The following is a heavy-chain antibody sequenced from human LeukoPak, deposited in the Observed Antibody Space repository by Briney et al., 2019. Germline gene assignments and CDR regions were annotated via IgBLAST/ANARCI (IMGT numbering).Heavy chain of an antibody. CDR3: ARGFDSKSTYFDY. D-gene: IGHD5-12*01. CDR2: IYYSGST. CDR1: GGSISNYY. V-gene: IGHV4-59*01. Sequence: SETLSLTCTVSGGSISNYYWNWLRQPPGKGLEWIGYIYYSGSTKYNPSLKSRVTMSLDTSKKQFSLRLTSVTAADAAVYYCARGFDSKSTYFDYWGLGTLVTVSS. J-gene: IGHJ4*02.